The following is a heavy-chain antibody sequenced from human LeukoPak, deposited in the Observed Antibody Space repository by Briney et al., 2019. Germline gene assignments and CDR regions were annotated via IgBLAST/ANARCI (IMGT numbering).Heavy chain of an antibody. J-gene: IGHJ4*02. CDR2: IYYSGST. V-gene: IGHV4-39*01. CDR1: GGSISSSSYY. CDR3: ARRYDYVWGSYRYTYFDY. D-gene: IGHD3-16*02. Sequence: SETLSLTCTVSGGSISSSSYYWGWIRQPPGKGLEWIGSIYYSGSTYYNPSLKSRVTISVDTSKNQFSLKLSSVTAADTAVYYCARRYDYVWGSYRYTYFDYWGQGTLVTVSS.